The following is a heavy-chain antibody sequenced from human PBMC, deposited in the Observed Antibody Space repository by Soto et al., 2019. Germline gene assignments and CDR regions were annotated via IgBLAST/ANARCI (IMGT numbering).Heavy chain of an antibody. D-gene: IGHD2-8*01. CDR3: ARGSIVPVQNWFDP. CDR2: ISAYNGNT. V-gene: IGHV1-18*01. Sequence: GASVKVSCKASGYTFTSYGISWVRQAPGQGLEWMGWISAYNGNTNYAQKYQGRVTMTTDTSTSTAYMELRSLRSDDTAVYYCARGSIVPVQNWFDPWGQGTLVTVSS. J-gene: IGHJ5*02. CDR1: GYTFTSYG.